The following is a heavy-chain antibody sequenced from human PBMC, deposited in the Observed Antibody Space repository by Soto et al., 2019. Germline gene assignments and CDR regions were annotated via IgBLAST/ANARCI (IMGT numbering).Heavy chain of an antibody. CDR2: ISYDGSNK. J-gene: IGHJ5*02. CDR1: GFTFSSYG. V-gene: IGHV3-30*03. D-gene: IGHD2-15*01. CDR3: ATTPKKGKYCSGGSCSLNWFDP. Sequence: GGSLRLSCAASGFTFSSYGMHWVRQAPGKGLEWVAVISYDGSNKYYADSVKGRFTISRDNSKNTLYLQMNSLRAEDTAVYYCATTPKKGKYCSGGSCSLNWFDPWGQGTLVTVSS.